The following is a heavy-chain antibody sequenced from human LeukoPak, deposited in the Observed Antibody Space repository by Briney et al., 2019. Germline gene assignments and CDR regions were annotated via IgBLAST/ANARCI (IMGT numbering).Heavy chain of an antibody. Sequence: SETLSLTCTVSGGSISSGSYYWSWIRQPAGKGLEWIGRIYTSGSTNYSPSLKSRVTISVDTSKNQFSLKLSSVTAADTAVYYCARDPRPSTGNYYYYYMDVWGKGTTVTVSS. CDR2: IYTSGST. D-gene: IGHD4-11*01. J-gene: IGHJ6*03. V-gene: IGHV4-61*02. CDR1: GGSISSGSYY. CDR3: ARDPRPSTGNYYYYYMDV.